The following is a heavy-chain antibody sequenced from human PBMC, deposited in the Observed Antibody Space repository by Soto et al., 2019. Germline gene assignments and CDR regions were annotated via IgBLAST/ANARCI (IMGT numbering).Heavy chain of an antibody. CDR1: GFSLSTGGMG. Sequence: QITLKESGPTLVKPTQTLTPTCTFSGFSLSTGGMGVGWIRQPPGKALEWLALIYWDGDRRYRPSLMSRLTIAKDTSKNQVVLTMTNMDPVDTATYYCVHSRCGGDCLQSYSSHYYYGMDIWGQGTTVTVSS. J-gene: IGHJ6*02. CDR3: VHSRCGGDCLQSYSSHYYYGMDI. V-gene: IGHV2-5*02. CDR2: IYWDGDR. D-gene: IGHD2-21*02.